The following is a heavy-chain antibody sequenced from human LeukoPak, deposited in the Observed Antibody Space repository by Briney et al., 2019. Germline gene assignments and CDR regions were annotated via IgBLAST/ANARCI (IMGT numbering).Heavy chain of an antibody. CDR3: ARAQGQSRYGYGAAYYYYMDV. V-gene: IGHV1-2*02. D-gene: IGHD5-18*01. CDR2: INPNSGGT. J-gene: IGHJ6*03. CDR1: GYTFTDYY. Sequence: GASVKVSCKTSGYTFTDYYIHWVRQAPGQGPEWMGWINPNSGGTNYAQKFQGRVTMTRDTSISTAYMELSRLRSDDTAVYYCARAQGQSRYGYGAAYYYYMDVWGKGTTVTVSS.